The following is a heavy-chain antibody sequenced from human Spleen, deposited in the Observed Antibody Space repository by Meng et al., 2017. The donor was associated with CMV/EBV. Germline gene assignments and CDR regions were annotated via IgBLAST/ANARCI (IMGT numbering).Heavy chain of an antibody. CDR2: ISFSARNI. Sequence: GESLKISCVTSGFTFSSYEMNWVRQAPGKGLEWVSYISFSARNIYYADSVKGRFTISRDNAKNSLYLHMNNVRAEDTAVYFCTKLFDFWGQGMLVTVSS. CDR3: TKLFDF. J-gene: IGHJ4*02. CDR1: GFTFSSYE. V-gene: IGHV3-48*03.